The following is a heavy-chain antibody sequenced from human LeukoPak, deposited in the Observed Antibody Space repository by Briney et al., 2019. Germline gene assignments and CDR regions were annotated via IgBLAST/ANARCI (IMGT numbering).Heavy chain of an antibody. CDR2: INHSGST. V-gene: IGHV4-34*01. CDR3: ARVAATRYYYYYYGMDV. D-gene: IGHD2-15*01. CDR1: GGSFSGYY. J-gene: IGHJ6*02. Sequence: SETLSLTCAVYGGSFSGYYWSWIRLPPGKGLEWIGEINHSGSTNYNPSLKSRVTISVDTSKNQFSLKLSSVTAADTAVYYCARVAATRYYYYYYGMDVWGQGTTVTVSS.